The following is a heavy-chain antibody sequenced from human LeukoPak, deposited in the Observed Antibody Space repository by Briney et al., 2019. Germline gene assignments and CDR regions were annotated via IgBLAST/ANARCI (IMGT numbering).Heavy chain of an antibody. CDR1: GFTFSSYA. CDR3: ARDPVVNVGYFDY. CDR2: ISYDGSNK. J-gene: IGHJ4*02. D-gene: IGHD3-22*01. Sequence: GGSLRLSCAASGFTFSSYAMHWVRQAPGKGLEWVAVISYDGSNKYYADSVKGQFTISRDNSKNTLYLQMNSLRAEDTAVYYCARDPVVNVGYFDYWGQGTLVTVSS. V-gene: IGHV3-30-3*01.